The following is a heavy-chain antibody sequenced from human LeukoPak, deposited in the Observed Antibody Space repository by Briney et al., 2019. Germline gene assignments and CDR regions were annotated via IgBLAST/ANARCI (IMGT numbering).Heavy chain of an antibody. CDR1: GYSFTDYY. Sequence: ASVKVSCKASGYSFTDYYMHWVRQAPGQGLEWMGWINPDSGGTNYAQKVQGRVTMTTDTSTSTAYMELRSLRSNDTAVYYCARGRWVPNMGYYFDYWGQGTLVTVSS. D-gene: IGHD5-24*01. V-gene: IGHV1-2*02. CDR3: ARGRWVPNMGYYFDY. CDR2: INPDSGGT. J-gene: IGHJ4*02.